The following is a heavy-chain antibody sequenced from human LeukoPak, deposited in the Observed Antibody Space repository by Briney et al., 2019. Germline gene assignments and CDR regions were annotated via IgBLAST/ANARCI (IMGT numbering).Heavy chain of an antibody. CDR1: GGSISSSNYF. Sequence: SETLSRTCTVSGGSISSSNYFWAWIRQPPGKGLEWIASIYYSGGTYYNPSLKSRVTISVDTSKNQFSLKVNSVTAADTAVYYCARRPGVSIYGSLIRFDPWGQGTLVTVSS. D-gene: IGHD3-3*02. CDR3: ARRPGVSIYGSLIRFDP. V-gene: IGHV4-39*01. J-gene: IGHJ5*02. CDR2: IYYSGGT.